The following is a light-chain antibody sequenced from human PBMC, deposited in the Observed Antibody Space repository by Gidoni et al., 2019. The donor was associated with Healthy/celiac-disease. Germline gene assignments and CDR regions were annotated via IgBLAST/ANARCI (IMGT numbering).Light chain of an antibody. V-gene: IGKV1-39*01. CDR3: QQSYSTPYT. Sequence: DIQMTQSPSSLSASVGDRVTITCRASQSISSYLNWYQQKPGKAPKLLIYAASSLQSGVPSRFSGSGSGTDFTLTISSLQPEDFATYYCQQSYSTPYTCXQXTKLXIK. CDR1: QSISSY. CDR2: AAS. J-gene: IGKJ2*01.